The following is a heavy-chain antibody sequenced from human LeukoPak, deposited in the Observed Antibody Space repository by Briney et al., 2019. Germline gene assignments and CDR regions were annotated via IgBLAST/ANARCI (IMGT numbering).Heavy chain of an antibody. Sequence: GGSLRLSCAASGFTFSSYAMHWVRQAPGKGLEWVAVISYDGSNKYYADSVKGRFTISRDNSKNTLYLQMNSLRAEDTAVYYCARDLNRGWLQLGGYDYWGQGTLVTVSS. CDR3: ARDLNRGWLQLGGYDY. CDR2: ISYDGSNK. CDR1: GFTFSSYA. D-gene: IGHD5-24*01. J-gene: IGHJ4*02. V-gene: IGHV3-30-3*01.